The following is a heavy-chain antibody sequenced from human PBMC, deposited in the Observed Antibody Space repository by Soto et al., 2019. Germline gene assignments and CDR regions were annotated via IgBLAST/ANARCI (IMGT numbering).Heavy chain of an antibody. CDR2: IGGSGTIT. V-gene: IGHV3-23*01. D-gene: IGHD3-22*01. CDR3: ARGLNYYDSSSPSSWFDS. CDR1: GFNFSDYG. Sequence: GGSLRLSIEFSGFNFSDYGIAWVRQAPGKGLEWVSGIGGSGTITYYADSVKGRFTISRDNAKNTVFLQMNRLRAEDTAVYYCARGLNYYDSSSPSSWFDSWGQGTLVTVSS. J-gene: IGHJ5*01.